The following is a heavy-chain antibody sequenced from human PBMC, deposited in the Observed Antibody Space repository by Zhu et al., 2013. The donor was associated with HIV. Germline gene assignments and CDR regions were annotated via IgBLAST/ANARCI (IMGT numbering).Heavy chain of an antibody. CDR2: IYSGGST. V-gene: IGHV3-53*01. CDR3: ARANPGYCSGGSCYGFDY. Sequence: EVQLVESGGGLIQPGGSLRLSCAASGFTVSGNYMSWVRQAPGKGLEWVSVIYSGGSTYYADSVEGRFTISRDNSNNTLYLQMNSLRAEDTAVYYCARANPGYCSGGSCYGFDYWGQGTLVTVSS. J-gene: IGHJ4*02. CDR1: GFTVSGNY. D-gene: IGHD2-15*01.